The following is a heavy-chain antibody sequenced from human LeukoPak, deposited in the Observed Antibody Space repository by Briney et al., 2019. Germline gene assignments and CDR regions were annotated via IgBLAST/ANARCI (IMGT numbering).Heavy chain of an antibody. CDR1: GYSLTSYW. CDR3: ARLLCSSTSCYWGVSWFDP. V-gene: IGHV5-51*01. CDR2: IYPGDSDT. D-gene: IGHD2-2*01. Sequence: GESLKISCKGSGYSLTSYWIGWVRQMPGKGLEWMGIIYPGDSDTRYSPSFQGQVTISADMSISTAYLQWSSLKASDTAMYYCARLLCSSTSCYWGVSWFDPWGQGTLVTVSS. J-gene: IGHJ5*02.